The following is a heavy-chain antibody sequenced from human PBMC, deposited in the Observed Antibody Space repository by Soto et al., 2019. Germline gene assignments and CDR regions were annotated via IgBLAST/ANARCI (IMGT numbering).Heavy chain of an antibody. CDR1: GGSISSYY. Sequence: PSETLSLTCTVCGGSISSYYWTWIRQPPGKRLEWIGYIHYSGSTNYSPSLKSRVTISVDTSKKQFSLKLSSVTAADTAVYYCARRIVILAADYGMDVWGQGTTVTVS. D-gene: IGHD2-15*01. V-gene: IGHV4-59*08. CDR2: IHYSGST. J-gene: IGHJ6*02. CDR3: ARRIVILAADYGMDV.